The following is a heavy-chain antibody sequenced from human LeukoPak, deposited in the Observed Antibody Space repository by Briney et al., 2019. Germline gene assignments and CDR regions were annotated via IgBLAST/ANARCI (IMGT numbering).Heavy chain of an antibody. CDR1: GFTFSSYG. D-gene: IGHD2-15*01. CDR3: ATAFFAGGYCSGGSCYPETLTIDY. V-gene: IGHV3-30*02. J-gene: IGHJ4*02. Sequence: GGSLRLSCAASGFTFSSYGMHWVRQAPGKGLEWVAFIRYDGSNKYYADSVKGRFTISRDNSKNTLYLQMNSLRAEDTAVYYCATAFFAGGYCSGGSCYPETLTIDYWGQGTLVTVSS. CDR2: IRYDGSNK.